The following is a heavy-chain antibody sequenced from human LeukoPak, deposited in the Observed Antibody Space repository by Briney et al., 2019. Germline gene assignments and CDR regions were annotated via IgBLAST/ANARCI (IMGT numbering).Heavy chain of an antibody. Sequence: PGGSLRLSCAASGFTFSSSWMNWVRQAPGKGLEWVSSISSSSSYIYYADSVKGRFTISRDNAKNSLYLQMNSLRAEDTAVYYCARGLNYYDSSGYFLRWGQGTLVTVSS. J-gene: IGHJ4*02. CDR1: GFTFSSSW. CDR2: ISSSSSYI. D-gene: IGHD3-22*01. V-gene: IGHV3-21*01. CDR3: ARGLNYYDSSGYFLR.